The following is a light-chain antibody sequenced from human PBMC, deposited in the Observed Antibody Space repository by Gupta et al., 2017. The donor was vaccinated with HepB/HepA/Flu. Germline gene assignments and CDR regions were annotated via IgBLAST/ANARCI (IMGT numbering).Light chain of an antibody. CDR2: GAS. Sequence: EVVLTQSPDTLSLSPGERATLSCKASQIISSSFLAWYQQRPGQAPRLLIYGASTRATGIPDRFSGGGSGTDFTPTIGSLEPEDFAVYFCQQYGGSPLFTFGPGTKVDMK. V-gene: IGKV3-20*01. J-gene: IGKJ3*01. CDR1: QIISSSF. CDR3: QQYGGSPLFT.